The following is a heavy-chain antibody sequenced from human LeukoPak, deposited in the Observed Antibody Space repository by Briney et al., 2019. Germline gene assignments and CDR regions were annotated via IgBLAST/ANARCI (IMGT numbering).Heavy chain of an antibody. Sequence: GESLKISCKGSGYSFTSYWIGWVRQMPGKGLEWMGIIYPGDSDTRYSPSFQGQVTISADKSISTAYLQWSSLKASDTAMYYCARRGYCSSTSCFRHFDPWGQGTLVTVSS. CDR3: ARRGYCSSTSCFRHFDP. D-gene: IGHD2-2*01. CDR2: IYPGDSDT. J-gene: IGHJ5*02. CDR1: GYSFTSYW. V-gene: IGHV5-51*01.